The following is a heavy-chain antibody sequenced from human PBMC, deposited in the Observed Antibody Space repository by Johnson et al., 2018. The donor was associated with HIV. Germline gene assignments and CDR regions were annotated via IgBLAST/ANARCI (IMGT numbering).Heavy chain of an antibody. D-gene: IGHD4-11*01. CDR3: ARDYRGALDI. J-gene: IGHJ3*02. CDR1: GLPFSDYY. V-gene: IGHV3-11*01. Sequence: VQLVESGGGLVKPGGSLIVSCEASGLPFSDYYMSWIRQAPGKGLEWVSYISSSGSRRYYADSVKGRFTITRDNVKNSLYMQMNSLRVEDTAVYFCARDYRGALDIWGQGTMVTVSS. CDR2: ISSSGSRR.